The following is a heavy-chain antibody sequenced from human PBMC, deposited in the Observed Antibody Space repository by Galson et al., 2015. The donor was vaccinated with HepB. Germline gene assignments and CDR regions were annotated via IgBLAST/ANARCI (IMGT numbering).Heavy chain of an antibody. V-gene: IGHV1-46*01. CDR1: GYTFTSYY. CDR3: AREIAAAQIGGWFDP. D-gene: IGHD6-13*01. Sequence: SVKVSCKASGYTFTSYYMHWVRQAPGQGLEWMGIINPSGGSTSYAQKFQGRVTMTRDTSTSTVYMELSSLRSEDTAVYYCAREIAAAQIGGWFDPWGQGTLVTVSS. J-gene: IGHJ5*02. CDR2: INPSGGST.